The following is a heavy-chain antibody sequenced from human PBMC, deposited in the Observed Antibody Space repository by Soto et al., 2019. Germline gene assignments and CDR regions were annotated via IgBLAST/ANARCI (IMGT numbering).Heavy chain of an antibody. CDR2: ISSSSSTI. V-gene: IGHV3-48*02. Sequence: GGSLRLSCAASGFTFSSYSMNWVRQAPGKGLEWVSYISSSSSTIYYADSVKGRFTISRDNAKNSLYLQMNSLRDEDTAVYYCARGLLLAGYYYVLSSPYYFDYWGQGTLVTVSS. CDR1: GFTFSSYS. CDR3: ARGLLLAGYYYVLSSPYYFDY. J-gene: IGHJ4*02. D-gene: IGHD3-22*01.